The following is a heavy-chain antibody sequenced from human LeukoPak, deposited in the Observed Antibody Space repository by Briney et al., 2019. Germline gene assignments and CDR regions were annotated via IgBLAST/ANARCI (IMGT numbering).Heavy chain of an antibody. CDR3: ARDLKVVAATRGMDV. CDR2: ISSSSSYI. D-gene: IGHD2-15*01. V-gene: IGHV3-21*01. Sequence: GGSLRLSCAASGFTFSSYSMNWVRQAPGKGLEWVSSISSSSSYIYYADSVKGRFTISRDNAKNSLYLQMNSLRAEDTAVYYCARDLKVVAATRGMDVWGQGTTVTVSS. J-gene: IGHJ6*02. CDR1: GFTFSSYS.